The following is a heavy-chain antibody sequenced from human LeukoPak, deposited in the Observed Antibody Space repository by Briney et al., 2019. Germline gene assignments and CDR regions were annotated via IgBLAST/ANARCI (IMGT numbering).Heavy chain of an antibody. Sequence: GGSLRLSCGASGFTVNNNYMSWVRQAPGRGLEWVSVIYSGGYTYYAGSVKGRFTISRDNSKNTLYLQMNSLRAEDTAVYYCASAIGSIWYEFDYWGQGTLVTVSS. CDR2: IYSGGYT. D-gene: IGHD6-13*01. CDR1: GFTVNNNY. V-gene: IGHV3-53*01. J-gene: IGHJ4*02. CDR3: ASAIGSIWYEFDY.